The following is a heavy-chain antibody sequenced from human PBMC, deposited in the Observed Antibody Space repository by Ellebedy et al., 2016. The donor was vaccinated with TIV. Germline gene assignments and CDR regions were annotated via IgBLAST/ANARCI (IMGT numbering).Heavy chain of an antibody. CDR1: GYSFSTYW. Sequence: GESLKISCKGSGYSFSTYWIGWVRQMPGKGLEWMGIIYPGDSDTRYSPSFQGQVIIPVDKSISTAYLQWSSLKASDTAIYYCARPNMGYYYMDAWGQGTTVIVSS. CDR3: ARPNMGYYYMDA. J-gene: IGHJ6*03. CDR2: IYPGDSDT. V-gene: IGHV5-51*01. D-gene: IGHD2/OR15-2a*01.